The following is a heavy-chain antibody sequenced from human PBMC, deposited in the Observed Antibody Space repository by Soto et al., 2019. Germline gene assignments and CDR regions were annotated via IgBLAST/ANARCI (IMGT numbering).Heavy chain of an antibody. V-gene: IGHV5-10-1*01. CDR3: AGRAMVRGVPTSGMDV. D-gene: IGHD3-10*01. Sequence: EVQLVQSGAEVKKPGESLRISCKGSGYSFTSYWISWVRQMPGKGLEWMGRIDPSDSYTNYSPSFQGHVTISADKSISTASLEWGSMKASGTARYYCAGRAMVRGVPTSGMDVWGQGTTVTVSS. CDR2: IDPSDSYT. J-gene: IGHJ6*02. CDR1: GYSFTSYW.